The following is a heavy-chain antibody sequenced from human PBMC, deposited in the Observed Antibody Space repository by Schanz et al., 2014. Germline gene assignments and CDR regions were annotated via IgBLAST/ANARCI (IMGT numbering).Heavy chain of an antibody. V-gene: IGHV3-23*04. CDR2: IGGSGDST. CDR3: ATEGPRGTRHPINYYYAMDN. Sequence: VHLVESGGGVVQPGRSLRLSCTGSRFTISRNPIHWVRQAPGKGLEWVSGIGGSGDSTHYADSVKGRFIISRDNAKNSVFLQMNRLRAEDTAVYYCATEGPRGTRHPINYYYAMDNWGQGTKVTV. CDR1: RFTISRNP. D-gene: IGHD6-6*01. J-gene: IGHJ6*02.